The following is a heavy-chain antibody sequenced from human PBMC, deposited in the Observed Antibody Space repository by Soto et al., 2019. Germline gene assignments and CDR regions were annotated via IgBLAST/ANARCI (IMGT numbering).Heavy chain of an antibody. Sequence: SVKVSCKASGYTFTSYGIRWVRQTPGQRLEWMGWISAYNGNTKYAQKFQGRVTITRDTSASTAYMELSSLRSEDTAVYYCARVLGYCSSTNCYAGEDFDYWGQGTLVTVSS. D-gene: IGHD2-2*01. V-gene: IGHV1-18*01. J-gene: IGHJ4*02. CDR2: ISAYNGNT. CDR3: ARVLGYCSSTNCYAGEDFDY. CDR1: GYTFTSYG.